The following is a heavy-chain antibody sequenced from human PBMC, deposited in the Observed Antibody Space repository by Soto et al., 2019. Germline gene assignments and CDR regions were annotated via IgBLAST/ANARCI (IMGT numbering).Heavy chain of an antibody. Sequence: QVQLVESGGGVVQPGRSLRLSCAASGFTFSSYGMHWVRQAPGKGLEWVAVIWYDGSNKYYADSVKGRFTISRDNSQNTLYLQMNSLRAEDTAVYYCARDTIPFPYSSSSLGGWGQGTLVTVSS. CDR2: IWYDGSNK. CDR1: GFTFSSYG. CDR3: ARDTIPFPYSSSSLGG. D-gene: IGHD6-6*01. J-gene: IGHJ4*02. V-gene: IGHV3-33*01.